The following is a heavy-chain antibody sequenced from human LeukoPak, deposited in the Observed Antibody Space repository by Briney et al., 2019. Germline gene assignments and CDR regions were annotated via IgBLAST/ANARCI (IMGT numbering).Heavy chain of an antibody. CDR3: SSLLGYCSGDSCFNWFGH. CDR2: ITLSGVST. CDR1: GLTFSNNA. V-gene: IGHV3-23*01. D-gene: IGHD2-15*01. J-gene: IGHJ5*02. Sequence: GGSLRLSCKASGLTFSNNAMSWVRQAPGKGLEWVSFITLSGVSTFYADSVKGRFTISRDNSKNTLYLQMNNLTVEDTDMYYCSSLLGYCSGDSCFNWFGHWGQGTLVAVSS.